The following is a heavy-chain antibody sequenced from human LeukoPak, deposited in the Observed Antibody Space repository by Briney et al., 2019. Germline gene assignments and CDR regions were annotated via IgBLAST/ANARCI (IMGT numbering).Heavy chain of an antibody. D-gene: IGHD6-13*01. J-gene: IGHJ4*02. CDR2: INPDSGDT. V-gene: IGHV1-2*06. Sequence: ASAKVSCKASGYIFTGYYIHWVRQAPGQGLEWMGRINPDSGDTIFAQRFQGRVTMSRDTSITTAYMEVSRLRPDDTAVYFCARDQGRLSTSWYTGYWGQGTQVTVSS. CDR3: ARDQGRLSTSWYTGY. CDR1: GYIFTGYY.